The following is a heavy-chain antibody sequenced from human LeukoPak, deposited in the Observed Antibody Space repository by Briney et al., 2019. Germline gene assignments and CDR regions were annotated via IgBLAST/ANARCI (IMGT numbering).Heavy chain of an antibody. J-gene: IGHJ4*02. D-gene: IGHD6-13*01. CDR1: GYSLSCGFY. V-gene: IGHV4-38-2*02. CDR2: IYHSGST. Sequence: SETLSLTCTVSGYSLSCGFYWGWIRQPPGKGLEWIGSIYHSGSTYYNPSLKSRVTISVDTSKNQFSLKLSSVTAADTAVYYCARDPGYSSSFWGQGTLVTVSS. CDR3: ARDPGYSSSF.